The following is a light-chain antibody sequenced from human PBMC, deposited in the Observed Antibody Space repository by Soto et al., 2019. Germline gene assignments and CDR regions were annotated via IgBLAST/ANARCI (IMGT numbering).Light chain of an antibody. CDR1: SSDVGGYNY. J-gene: IGLJ1*01. CDR2: EVS. V-gene: IGLV2-14*01. Sequence: QSVLTQPASVSGSPGQSISISCTGTSSDVGGYNYVSWYQQLPGKAPKLLISEVSNRPSGVSHRFSGSKSGNTASLTISGLQAEDEADYYCSSYRTGGPLVFGTGTKVTVL. CDR3: SSYRTGGPLV.